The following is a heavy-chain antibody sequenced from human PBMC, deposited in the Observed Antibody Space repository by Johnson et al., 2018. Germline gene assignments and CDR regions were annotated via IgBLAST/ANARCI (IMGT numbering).Heavy chain of an antibody. CDR2: IRAEADGGAI. CDR1: GFSFTKAW. V-gene: IGHV3-15*07. D-gene: IGHD3-9*01. Sequence: VQLQESGGGLVKPGESLKLSCAASGFSFTKAWMKWVRQAPGKGLEWVGRIRAEADGGAIDYAAPVKGRFTISRDDSRNILYLQMNSLKTEDTAVYYCVTGMFFDWLIPYAFDLWGQGTMVTVSS. CDR3: VTGMFFDWLIPYAFDL. J-gene: IGHJ3*01.